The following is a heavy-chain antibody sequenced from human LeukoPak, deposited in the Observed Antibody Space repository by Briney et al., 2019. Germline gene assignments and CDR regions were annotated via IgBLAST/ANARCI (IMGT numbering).Heavy chain of an antibody. CDR2: IYHSGST. V-gene: IGHV4-38-2*01. D-gene: IGHD6-13*01. Sequence: SETLSLTCAVSGYSVSSGYYWGWIRQPPGKGLEWIGSIYHSGSTYYNPSLKSRVTISVDTSKNQFSLKLSSVTAADTAVYYCATTAAAALDAFDIWGQGTMVTVSS. J-gene: IGHJ3*02. CDR3: ATTAAAALDAFDI. CDR1: GYSVSSGYY.